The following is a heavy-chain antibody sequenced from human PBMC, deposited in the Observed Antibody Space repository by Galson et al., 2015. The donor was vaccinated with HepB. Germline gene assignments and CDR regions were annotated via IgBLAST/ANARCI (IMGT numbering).Heavy chain of an antibody. CDR3: ARNIPDEYYFDY. CDR2: IYSGGST. J-gene: IGHJ4*02. CDR1: GFTVSSNY. D-gene: IGHD1-14*01. V-gene: IGHV3-66*01. Sequence: SLRLSCAASGFTVSSNYMSWVRQAPGKGLEWVSVIYSGGSTYYADSVKGRFTISRDNSKNTLYLQMNSLRAEDTAVYYCARNIPDEYYFDYWGQGTLVTVSS.